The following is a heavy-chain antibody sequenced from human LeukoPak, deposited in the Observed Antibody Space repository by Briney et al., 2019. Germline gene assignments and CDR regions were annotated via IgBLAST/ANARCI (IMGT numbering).Heavy chain of an antibody. V-gene: IGHV1-69*13. J-gene: IGHJ6*04. D-gene: IGHD6-13*01. Sequence: SLKVSCTASGGTFSSYAISWVRQAPGQGLEWMGGIIPIFGTANYAQKFQGRVTITADESTSTAYMELSSLRSEDTAVYYCARAGTRRGDGMDVWGKGTTVTVSS. CDR3: ARAGTRRGDGMDV. CDR1: GGTFSSYA. CDR2: IIPIFGTA.